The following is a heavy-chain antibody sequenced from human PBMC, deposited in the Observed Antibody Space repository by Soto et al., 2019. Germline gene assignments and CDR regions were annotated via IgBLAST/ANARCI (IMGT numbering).Heavy chain of an antibody. CDR1: GFPFSAYA. CDR3: ARSVRPLSWFDP. D-gene: IGHD3-10*01. J-gene: IGHJ5*02. CDR2: IGGSGTTI. Sequence: GGSLRLSCVASGFPFSAYAMNWVRQTPGKGLEWVCGIGGSGTTIYCADSVKGRFTISRDNFGNTMYLQMNSVRVEDTAVYYGARSVRPLSWFDPWGQGTRVTVSS. V-gene: IGHV3-23*01.